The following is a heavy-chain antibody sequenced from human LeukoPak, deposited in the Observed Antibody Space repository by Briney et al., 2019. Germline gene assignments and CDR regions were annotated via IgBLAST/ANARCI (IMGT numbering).Heavy chain of an antibody. V-gene: IGHV1-8*01. D-gene: IGHD1-26*01. CDR2: MNPNSGNT. Sequence: ASVKVSCKASGYTFTSYDINWVRQATGQGLEWMGWMNPNSGNTGYAQKFQGRVTMTRNTSISTAYMELSSLRSEDTAVYYCARARYREDNNAYAGGYYFMDVWGKGTTVTVSS. J-gene: IGHJ6*03. CDR3: ARARYREDNNAYAGGYYFMDV. CDR1: GYTFTSYD.